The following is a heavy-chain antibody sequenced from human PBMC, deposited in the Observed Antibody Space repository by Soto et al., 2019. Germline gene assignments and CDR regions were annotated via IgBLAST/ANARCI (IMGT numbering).Heavy chain of an antibody. CDR1: GFTFSSYA. J-gene: IGHJ6*03. D-gene: IGHD3-16*01. Sequence: EVQLLESGGGLVQPGGSLRLSCAASGFTFSSYAMSWVRQAPGKGLEWVSAISGSGGSTYYADSVKGRFTISRDNSRNTVYLQMNSLRAEDMAVYYCAKEGDRDYYYYTDFWGRGTTVTVSS. CDR2: ISGSGGST. CDR3: AKEGDRDYYYYTDF. V-gene: IGHV3-23*01.